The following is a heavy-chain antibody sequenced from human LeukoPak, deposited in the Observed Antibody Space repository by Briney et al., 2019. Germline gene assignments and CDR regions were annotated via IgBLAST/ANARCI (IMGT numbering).Heavy chain of an antibody. Sequence: ASVKVSCKASGYTFTGYYMHWVRQAPGQGLEWLGWINPNSGVTNYAQKFQGRITMTRDTSITTVYMELSSLTSDDTAVYYCGSGQWLVGVFYWGQGTLVTVSS. CDR3: GSGQWLVGVFY. J-gene: IGHJ4*02. CDR2: INPNSGVT. D-gene: IGHD6-19*01. CDR1: GYTFTGYY. V-gene: IGHV1-2*02.